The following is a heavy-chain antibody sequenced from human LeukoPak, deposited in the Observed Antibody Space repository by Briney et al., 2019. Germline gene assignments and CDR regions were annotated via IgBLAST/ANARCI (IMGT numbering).Heavy chain of an antibody. CDR1: GGSISSSSYY. Sequence: PSETLSLTCTVSGGSISSSSYYWGWIRQPPGKGLEWIGSIYYSGSTYYNPSLKSRVTISVDTSKNQFSLKLSSVTAADTAVYYRGRRGSVGGGDYFDYWGQGTLVTVSS. CDR3: GRRGSVGGGDYFDY. V-gene: IGHV4-39*07. CDR2: IYYSGST. D-gene: IGHD2-8*02. J-gene: IGHJ4*02.